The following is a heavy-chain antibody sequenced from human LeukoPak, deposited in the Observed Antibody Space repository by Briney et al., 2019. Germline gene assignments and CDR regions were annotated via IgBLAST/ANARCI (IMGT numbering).Heavy chain of an antibody. J-gene: IGHJ5*02. CDR1: GFAVSTNY. CDR2: IYSDGST. D-gene: IGHD1-26*01. Sequence: HPGGSLRLSCAASGFAVSTNYLSWVRQAPGKGLEWVSVIYSDGSTYYTDSVKGRFTISTDNSKNTLYLQMNSLRPEDTAVYYCARDQRSESYYPWGWFDPWGQGTLVTVSS. V-gene: IGHV3-66*02. CDR3: ARDQRSESYYPWGWFDP.